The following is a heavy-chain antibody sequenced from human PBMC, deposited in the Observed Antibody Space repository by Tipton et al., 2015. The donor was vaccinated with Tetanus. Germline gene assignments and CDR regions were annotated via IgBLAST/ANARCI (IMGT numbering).Heavy chain of an antibody. J-gene: IGHJ4*02. D-gene: IGHD1-26*01. CDR2: ISAYNGNT. CDR1: GGTFTNYA. CDR3: AREGMYSGKYYYYFDY. Sequence: QVQLVQSGAEMKKPGSSVKVSCKASGGTFTNYALSWVRQAPGQGPEWMGWISAYNGNTNYAQKVQGRVTMTTDTSTNTAYMELRSLRSDDTAVYYCAREGMYSGKYYYYFDYWGQGTLVTVSS. V-gene: IGHV1-18*01.